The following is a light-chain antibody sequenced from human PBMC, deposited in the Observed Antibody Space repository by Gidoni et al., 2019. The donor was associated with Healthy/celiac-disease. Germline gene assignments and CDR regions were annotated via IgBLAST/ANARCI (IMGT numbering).Light chain of an antibody. V-gene: IGKV3-11*01. CDR2: DAS. CDR3: QQSSNWPST. J-gene: IGKJ4*01. Sequence: EMVLTQSPATLSLSPGESATLSCRASQSVSSYLSWYQQKPGQAPRLLIYDASNRATGIPARFSGSGSGTDFTLTISSLEPEDFAVYYCQQSSNWPSTFGGGTKVEIK. CDR1: QSVSSY.